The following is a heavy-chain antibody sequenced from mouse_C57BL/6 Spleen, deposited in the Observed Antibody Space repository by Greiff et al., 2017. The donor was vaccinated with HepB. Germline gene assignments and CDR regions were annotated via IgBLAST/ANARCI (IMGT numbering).Heavy chain of an antibody. J-gene: IGHJ4*01. CDR1: GYTFTSYW. CDR2: IDPSDSET. V-gene: IGHV1-52*01. CDR3: ASGSSPYYHAMDY. Sequence: QVQLQQPGAELVRPGSSVKLSCKASGYTFTSYWMHWVKQRPIQGLEWIGNIDPSDSETHYNQRFKDKATLTVDKSSSTAYMQLSSLTSEDSAVYYCASGSSPYYHAMDYWGQGTSVTVSS. D-gene: IGHD1-1*01.